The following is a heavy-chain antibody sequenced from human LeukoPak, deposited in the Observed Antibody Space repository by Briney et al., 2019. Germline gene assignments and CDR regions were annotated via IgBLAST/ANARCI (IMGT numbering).Heavy chain of an antibody. V-gene: IGHV1-46*01. J-gene: IGHJ6*02. CDR2: INPGGGST. CDR1: GYTFTSYY. CDR3: VSCSGGSCLYYYGMDV. Sequence: ASVKVSCKASGYTFTSYYIYWVRQAPGQGLEWMGIINPGGGSTSYAQKFQGRVTMTRDTSTSTVYMELSSLSSEDTAVYYCVSCSGGSCLYYYGMDVWGQGATVTVSS. D-gene: IGHD2-15*01.